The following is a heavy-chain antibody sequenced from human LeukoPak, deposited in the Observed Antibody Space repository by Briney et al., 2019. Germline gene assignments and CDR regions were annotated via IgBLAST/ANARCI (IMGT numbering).Heavy chain of an antibody. Sequence: SETLSLTCAVYGGSFSGYYWSWIRQPPGKGLEWIGEINHSGSTNYNPSLKSRVTISVDTSKNQFSLDLSSVTAADTAVYYCARDLISEYSRSHSHFDPWGQGTLVTVSS. CDR1: GGSFSGYY. D-gene: IGHD5-12*01. J-gene: IGHJ5*02. CDR2: INHSGST. V-gene: IGHV4-34*01. CDR3: ARDLISEYSRSHSHFDP.